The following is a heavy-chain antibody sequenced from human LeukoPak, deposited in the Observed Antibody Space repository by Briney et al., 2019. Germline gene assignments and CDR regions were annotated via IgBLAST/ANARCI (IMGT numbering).Heavy chain of an antibody. CDR1: GYTFTKFD. CDR2: ISTYNGNT. J-gene: IGHJ3*02. Sequence: GASVKVSCKASGYTFTKFDFSWVRQAPGQGLEWMGWISTYNGNTNYTQEVQGRVTMTTDTSTTTAYMELRSLRSDYTAVYCCARSLGYTSGYTNDAFDIWGQGTMVTVSS. D-gene: IGHD5-18*01. CDR3: ARSLGYTSGYTNDAFDI. V-gene: IGHV1-18*01.